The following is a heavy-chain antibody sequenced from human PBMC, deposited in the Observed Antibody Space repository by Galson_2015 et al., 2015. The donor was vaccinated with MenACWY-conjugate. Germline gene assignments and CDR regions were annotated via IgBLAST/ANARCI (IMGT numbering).Heavy chain of an antibody. Sequence: QSGAEVKKPGESLKISCKTTGYSFTTYWIAWVRQMPGTGLEWMGLNSPGNSNTRYSPSFQGQVTISADKSISTAYLQWSSLKASDTAMYYCARHPPGGRGMDVWGQGTTVTVSS. CDR3: ARHPPGGRGMDV. V-gene: IGHV5-51*01. J-gene: IGHJ6*02. CDR1: GYSFTTYW. CDR2: NSPGNSNT. D-gene: IGHD1-26*01.